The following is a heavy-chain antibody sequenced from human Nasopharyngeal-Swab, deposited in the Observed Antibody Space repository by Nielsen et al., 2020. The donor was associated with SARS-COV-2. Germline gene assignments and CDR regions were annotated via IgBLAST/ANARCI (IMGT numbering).Heavy chain of an antibody. CDR2: IYTSGST. D-gene: IGHD6-19*01. CDR1: GGSISSGSYY. CDR3: ARVTGYRSGWRGFDY. V-gene: IGHV4-61*02. Sequence: SETLSLTCTVSGGSISSGSYYWSWIRQPAGKGLEWIGRIYTSGSTNYNPSLKSRVTISVDTSKNQFSLKLSSVTAADTAVYYCARVTGYRSGWRGFDYWGQGTLVTVSS. J-gene: IGHJ4*02.